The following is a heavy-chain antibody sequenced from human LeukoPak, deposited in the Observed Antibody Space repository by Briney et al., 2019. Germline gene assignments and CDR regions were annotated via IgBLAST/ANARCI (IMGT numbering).Heavy chain of an antibody. CDR2: INHSGST. D-gene: IGHD3-10*01. J-gene: IGHJ6*03. Sequence: SETLSLTCAVYGGSFSGYYWSWIRQPPGKGLEWIGEINHSGSTNYNPSLKSRVTISVDTSKNQFSLKLSSVTAADTAVYYCARAGRYYYGYYYYYMDVWGKGTTVTISS. CDR1: GGSFSGYY. V-gene: IGHV4-34*01. CDR3: ARAGRYYYGYYYYYMDV.